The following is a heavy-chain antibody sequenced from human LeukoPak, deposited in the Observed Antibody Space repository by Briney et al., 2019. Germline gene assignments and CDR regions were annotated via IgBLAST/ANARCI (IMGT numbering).Heavy chain of an antibody. D-gene: IGHD4-17*01. J-gene: IGHJ4*02. CDR2: TSSDGGST. Sequence: PGGSLRLSCSASGFTFLSYAMHWVRQAPGKGLEYVSATSSDGGSTYYADSVKGRFTISRDNSKNTLYLQMSSLRAEDTAVYYCARDQRYGDYQDYWGQGTLVTVSS. V-gene: IGHV3-64D*06. CDR1: GFTFLSYA. CDR3: ARDQRYGDYQDY.